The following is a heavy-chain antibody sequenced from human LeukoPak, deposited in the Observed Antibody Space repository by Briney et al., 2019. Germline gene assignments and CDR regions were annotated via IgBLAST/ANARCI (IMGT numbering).Heavy chain of an antibody. V-gene: IGHV3-23*01. D-gene: IGHD1-26*01. CDR3: AKGINSGSYPFDY. CDR2: ISGSGGST. Sequence: GGSLRLSCAASGFTFSSYGMSWVRQAPGKGLEWVSAISGSGGSTYYADSVKGRFTISRDNSKNTLYLQMNSLRAEDTSVYYCAKGINSGSYPFDYWGQGTLVTVSS. J-gene: IGHJ4*02. CDR1: GFTFSSYG.